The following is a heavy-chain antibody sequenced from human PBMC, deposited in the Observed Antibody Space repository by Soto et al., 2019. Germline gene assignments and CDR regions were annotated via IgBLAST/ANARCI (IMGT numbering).Heavy chain of an antibody. CDR3: ARDRARLGGHDY. D-gene: IGHD3-16*01. J-gene: IGHJ4*02. Sequence: SETLSLTCTVSGGSISSGDYYWSWIRQPPGKGLEWIGYIYYSGSTYYNPSLKSRVTISVDTSKNQFSLKLSSVTAADTAAYYCARDRARLGGHDYWGQGTLVIVSS. CDR2: IYYSGST. CDR1: GGSISSGDYY. V-gene: IGHV4-30-4*01.